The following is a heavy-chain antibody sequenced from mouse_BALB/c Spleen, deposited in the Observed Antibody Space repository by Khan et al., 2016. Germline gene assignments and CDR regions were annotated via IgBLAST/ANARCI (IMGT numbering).Heavy chain of an antibody. CDR2: ISYSGST. CDR1: GYSITSDYA. J-gene: IGHJ2*01. Sequence: EVQLVESGPGLVKPSQSLSLTCTVTGYSITSDYAWNWIRQFPGNKLEWMGYISYSGSTSYNSSLKSRISITRDTSKNQFFLQLTSVTTEDTATNYCARGYYPSYYFDYWGQGTTLTVSS. V-gene: IGHV3-2*02. D-gene: IGHD1-1*01. CDR3: ARGYYPSYYFDY.